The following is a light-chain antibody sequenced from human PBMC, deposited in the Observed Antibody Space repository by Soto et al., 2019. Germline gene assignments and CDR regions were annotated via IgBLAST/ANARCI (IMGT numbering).Light chain of an antibody. CDR2: KAS. J-gene: IGKJ4*01. V-gene: IGKV1-5*03. CDR1: QSISSW. Sequence: DIQMTQSPSTLSASVGDRVTITCRASQSISSWLAWYQQKPGKAPKLLIYKASSLESGVPSRFSGSGSGTEFTLTISSLQPDDFATYYCQQYNSYSPRLTFGGGTMV. CDR3: QQYNSYSPRLT.